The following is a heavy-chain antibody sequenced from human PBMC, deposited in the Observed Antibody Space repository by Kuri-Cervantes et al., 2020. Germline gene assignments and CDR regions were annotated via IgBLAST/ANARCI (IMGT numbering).Heavy chain of an antibody. D-gene: IGHD6-6*01. J-gene: IGHJ6*03. CDR1: GGSFSGYY. Sequence: SQTLSLTRAVYGGSFSGYYWSWIRQPPGKGLEWIGEIDRRGSTNYNPSLKSRVTISVDTSKNQFSLKLSSVTAADTAVYYCAAGGIAARYYYYYMDVWGKGTTVTVSS. CDR3: AAGGIAARYYYYYMDV. CDR2: IDRRGST. V-gene: IGHV4-34*01.